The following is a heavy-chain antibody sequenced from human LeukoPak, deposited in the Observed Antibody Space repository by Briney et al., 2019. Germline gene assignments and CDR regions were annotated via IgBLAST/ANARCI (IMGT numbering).Heavy chain of an antibody. CDR1: GGTFRNYA. J-gene: IGHJ4*02. CDR3: ARGGSSSWYSYFDY. CDR2: IIPVFGMI. V-gene: IGHV1-69*01. Sequence: SVKVSCKTSGGTFRNYAIAWVRQAPGQGLEWMGGIIPVFGMIKYAQKFQGRVTITADESTSTAYMDLSSLRSDDTAVYYCARGGSSSWYSYFDYWGQGTLVTVSS. D-gene: IGHD6-13*01.